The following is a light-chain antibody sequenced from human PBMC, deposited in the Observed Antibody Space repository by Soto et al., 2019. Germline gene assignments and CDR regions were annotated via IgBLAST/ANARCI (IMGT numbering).Light chain of an antibody. V-gene: IGLV2-14*03. CDR1: SGDIGGYNY. CDR3: SSFTGSFTHV. Sequence: QSVLTQPASVSGSPGQSITISCAGTSGDIGGYNYVSWYQQHPGKAPKLIIFDVTDRPSGVSDRFSGSKSGNTASLTISGLRPGDEADYYCSSFTGSFTHVFGTGTKVT. CDR2: DVT. J-gene: IGLJ1*01.